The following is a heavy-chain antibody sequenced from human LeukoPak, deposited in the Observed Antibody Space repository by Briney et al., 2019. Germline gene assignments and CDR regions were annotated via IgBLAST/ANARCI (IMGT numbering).Heavy chain of an antibody. Sequence: PGGSLRLSCAASGFTVRINYMSWVRQAPGKGLEWVSVIYSVGTPYHAASATGRFTISRDNSKNTLFLQMTGLRAEDTAVYYCAREQGYNFFVYWGQGTLVTVSS. CDR2: IYSVGTP. CDR1: GFTVRINY. CDR3: AREQGYNFFVY. D-gene: IGHD5-24*01. V-gene: IGHV3-53*01. J-gene: IGHJ4*02.